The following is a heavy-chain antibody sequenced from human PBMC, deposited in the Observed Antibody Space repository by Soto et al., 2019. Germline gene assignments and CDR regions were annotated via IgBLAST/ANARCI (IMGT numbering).Heavy chain of an antibody. D-gene: IGHD1-26*01. CDR1: GYTFTSYG. CDR3: ARRGRSGSNSAFDI. J-gene: IGHJ3*02. V-gene: IGHV1-18*04. CDR2: ISAYNGNT. Sequence: QVPLVQSGAEVKKPGASVKVSCKASGYTFTSYGISWGRQAPGQGLEWMGWISAYNGNTNYAQKLQGRVNMTTGPSTSTAYMELRSLRSDETAVYDCARRGRSGSNSAFDIWGQGTMVTVSS.